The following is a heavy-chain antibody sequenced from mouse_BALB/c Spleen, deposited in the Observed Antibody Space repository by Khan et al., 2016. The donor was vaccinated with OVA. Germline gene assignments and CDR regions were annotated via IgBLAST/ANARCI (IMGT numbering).Heavy chain of an antibody. D-gene: IGHD4-1*02. J-gene: IGHJ1*01. V-gene: IGHV9-3-1*01. Sequence: QIQLVQSGPELKKPGETVKISCKASGYTFTNYGMNWVKQAPGKGLKWMGWINTYTGEPTYADDFKGRFAFSLDSSASTAYLQINNLKNEDTATYFCTRSNSYWYFDDWGAGTTVTVSS. CDR1: GYTFTNYG. CDR3: TRSNSYWYFDD. CDR2: INTYTGEP.